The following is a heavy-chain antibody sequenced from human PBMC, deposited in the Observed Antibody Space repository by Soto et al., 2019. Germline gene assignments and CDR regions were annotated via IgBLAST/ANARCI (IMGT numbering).Heavy chain of an antibody. D-gene: IGHD6-6*01. Sequence: QVQLQESGPGLVKPSQTLSLTCTVSGGSISSGGYYWSWIRQHPGKGLEWIGYIYYSGSTYYNPSLKSRVTISVDTSKNQFSLKPSSVTAADTAVYYCARDKKAARPTLYYYYYGMDVWGQGTTVTVSS. CDR2: IYYSGST. V-gene: IGHV4-31*03. CDR1: GGSISSGGYY. CDR3: ARDKKAARPTLYYYYYGMDV. J-gene: IGHJ6*02.